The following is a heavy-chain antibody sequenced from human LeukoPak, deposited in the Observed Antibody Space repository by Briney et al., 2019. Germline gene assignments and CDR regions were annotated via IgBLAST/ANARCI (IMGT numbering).Heavy chain of an antibody. CDR1: GGTFSSYA. CDR3: ASHPYGSGSYPFDY. CDR2: IIPIFGTA. V-gene: IGHV1-69*13. J-gene: IGHJ4*02. Sequence: ASVKVSCKASGGTFSSYAISWVRQVPGQGLEWMGGIIPIFGTANYAQKFQGRVTITADESTSTAYMELSSLRSEDTAVYYCASHPYGSGSYPFDYWGQGTLVTVSS. D-gene: IGHD3-10*01.